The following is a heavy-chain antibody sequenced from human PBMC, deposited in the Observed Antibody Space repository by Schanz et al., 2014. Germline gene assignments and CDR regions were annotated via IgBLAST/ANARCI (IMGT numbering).Heavy chain of an antibody. D-gene: IGHD2-15*01. CDR2: ISANGGST. CDR1: GFTFSNYA. V-gene: IGHV3-64*01. J-gene: IGHJ4*02. Sequence: EVQLVESGGGLVKPGGSLRLSCAASGFTFSNYAMHWVRQAPGKGLEYVSAISANGGSTYHAPSVQGRFTMSRDNSKNTLYLRMISLRAEDTAMFYCAREIPAGGHFDYWGQGTLVSVSS. CDR3: AREIPAGGHFDY.